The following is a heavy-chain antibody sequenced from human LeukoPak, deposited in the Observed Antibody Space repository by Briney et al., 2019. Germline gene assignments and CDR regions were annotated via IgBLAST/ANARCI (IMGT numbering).Heavy chain of an antibody. CDR2: INSDGSST. V-gene: IGHV3-74*01. CDR1: GFTFSSYW. CDR3: ATFRYCSGGSCYSPP. D-gene: IGHD2-15*01. Sequence: GGSLRLSCAASGFTFSSYWMHCVRQAPGKGLVWVSRINSDGSSTSYAGSVKGRFTISRDNAKNTLYLQMNSLRAEDTAVYYCATFRYCSGGSCYSPPWGQGTLVTVSS. J-gene: IGHJ5*02.